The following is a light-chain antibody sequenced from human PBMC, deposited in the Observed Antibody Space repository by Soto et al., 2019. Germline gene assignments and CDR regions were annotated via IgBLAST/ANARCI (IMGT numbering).Light chain of an antibody. Sequence: IQSTPTASPLSSSGKDLVCVTSRASQSIGNYLNWYQQRPGKAPKLLIYLASSLSSGVPSKFSGSGSGTDFTLTISVLQPEDSATYYCQQTYKTPLTFGQGTKVDI. V-gene: IGKV1-39*01. J-gene: IGKJ1*01. CDR2: LAS. CDR1: QSIGNY. CDR3: QQTYKTPLT.